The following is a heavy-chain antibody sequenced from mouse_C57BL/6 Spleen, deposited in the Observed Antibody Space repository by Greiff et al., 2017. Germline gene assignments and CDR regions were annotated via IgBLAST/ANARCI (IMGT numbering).Heavy chain of an antibody. D-gene: IGHD2-4*01. CDR3: AISYYWYDYDPYAMDY. CDR2: INPSNGGT. J-gene: IGHJ4*01. Sequence: QVQLQQSGTELVKPGASVKLSCKASGYTFTSYWMHWVKQRPGQGLEWIGNINPSNGGTNYNEKFKSKATLTVDKSSSTAYMQLSSLTSEDSAVYYCAISYYWYDYDPYAMDYWGQGTSVTVSS. V-gene: IGHV1-53*01. CDR1: GYTFTSYW.